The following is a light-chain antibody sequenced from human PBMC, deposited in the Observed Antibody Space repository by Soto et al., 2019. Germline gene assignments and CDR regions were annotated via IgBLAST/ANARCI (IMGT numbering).Light chain of an antibody. J-gene: IGKJ1*01. V-gene: IGKV3-20*01. CDR3: QQYGGSAGWT. CDR1: QSVDPSY. CDR2: GTS. Sequence: DIVLTQSPGTLSVSPGERATLSWKASQSVDPSYLCWFQQRPGQAPRLLIYGTSNRATGIPDRFSGSGSGTDFTLTISRVAPEDIAVYFCQQYGGSAGWTFGQGTKVEMK.